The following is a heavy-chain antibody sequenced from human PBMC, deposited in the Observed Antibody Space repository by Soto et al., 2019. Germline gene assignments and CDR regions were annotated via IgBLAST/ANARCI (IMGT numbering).Heavy chain of an antibody. CDR1: GFTFSSYG. D-gene: IGHD3-22*01. Sequence: GGSLRLSCSASGFTFSSYGMHWVRQAPGKGLEWVAVISYDGSNKYYADSVKGRFTISRDNSKNTLYLQMNSLRAEDTAVYYCANLGYYDSSDAFDIWGQGTMVTGS. CDR3: ANLGYYDSSDAFDI. J-gene: IGHJ3*02. V-gene: IGHV3-30*18. CDR2: ISYDGSNK.